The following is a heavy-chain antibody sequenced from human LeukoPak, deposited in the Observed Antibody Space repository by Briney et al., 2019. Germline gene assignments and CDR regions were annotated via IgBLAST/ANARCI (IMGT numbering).Heavy chain of an antibody. D-gene: IGHD1-26*01. J-gene: IGHJ4*02. CDR2: IKYDGTEK. Sequence: GGSLRLSRAATGFTFTNYWMSWFRQAPGKGLEWVANIKYDGTEKQYGDSVKGRFTISRDNAKNSVSLQMNSLRADDTAVYFCARYLNSGPEDFWGRGTLVTVSS. CDR1: GFTFTNYW. V-gene: IGHV3-7*01. CDR3: ARYLNSGPEDF.